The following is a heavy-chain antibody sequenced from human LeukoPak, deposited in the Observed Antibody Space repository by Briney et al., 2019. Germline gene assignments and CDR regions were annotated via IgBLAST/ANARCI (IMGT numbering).Heavy chain of an antibody. CDR1: GGTFSSYA. D-gene: IGHD2-2*01. CDR3: ASPPGGVVPAAPEYFQH. Sequence: GASVKVSCKASGGTFSSYAISWVRQAPGQGLEWMGGIIPIFGTANYAQKFQGRVTITADESTSTAYMELSSLRTEDTAVYYCASPPGGVVPAAPEYFQHWGQGTLVTVSS. J-gene: IGHJ1*01. V-gene: IGHV1-69*13. CDR2: IIPIFGTA.